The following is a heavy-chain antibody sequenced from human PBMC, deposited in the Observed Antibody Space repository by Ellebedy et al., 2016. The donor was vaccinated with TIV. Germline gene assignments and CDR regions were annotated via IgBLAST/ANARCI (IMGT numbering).Heavy chain of an antibody. CDR1: EFSLRSYE. CDR3: ARRPYCSGGSCGMDV. D-gene: IGHD2-15*01. J-gene: IGHJ6*02. V-gene: IGHV3-48*03. CDR2: TSSSGTNI. Sequence: PGGSLRLSCAASEFSLRSYEMNWVRQAPGMGLQWVSYTSSSGTNINYADSVKGRFTISRDNAKNSVYLQMNSLRVEDTAVYYCARRPYCSGGSCGMDVWGQGTAVTVSS.